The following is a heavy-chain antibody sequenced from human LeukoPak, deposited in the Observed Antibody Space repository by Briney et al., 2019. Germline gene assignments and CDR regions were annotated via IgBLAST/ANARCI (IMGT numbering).Heavy chain of an antibody. CDR1: GFTFSSYA. D-gene: IGHD3-22*01. CDR2: ISGSGGTT. Sequence: GGSLRLSCAASGFTFSSYAMSWVRQAPGKGLEWVSSISGSGGTTYSAGSLKGRFTMSRDNSKNTLYLQLHSLRAEDTAVYYCAKESTSSGYYYAPDYWGQGTLVTVSS. CDR3: AKESTSSGYYYAPDY. V-gene: IGHV3-23*01. J-gene: IGHJ4*02.